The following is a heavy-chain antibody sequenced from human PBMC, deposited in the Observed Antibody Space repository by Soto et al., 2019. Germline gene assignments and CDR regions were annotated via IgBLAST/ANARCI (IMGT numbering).Heavy chain of an antibody. J-gene: IGHJ6*02. D-gene: IGHD6-13*01. CDR2: IYYSGST. V-gene: IGHV4-59*01. CDR1: GGSISSYY. CDR3: ARASGHIAAAGSYYYYGMDV. Sequence: TSETLSLTCTVSGGSISSYYCSWSRQPPGKGLEWIGYIYYSGSTNYNPSLKSRVTISVDTSKNQFSLKLSSVTAADTAVYYCARASGHIAAAGSYYYYGMDVWGQGTTVTVSS.